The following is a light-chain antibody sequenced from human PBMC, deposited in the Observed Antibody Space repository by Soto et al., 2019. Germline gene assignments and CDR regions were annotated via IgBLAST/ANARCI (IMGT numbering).Light chain of an antibody. CDR1: QSVSAW. Sequence: DIQITQSTCTLAASVGEKVTISCRASQSVSAWLAWYQQKPGKAPKLLISDASSLKSGVPSRFSGSGSGTEFTLTISSLQPDDFATYYCQHYNSYSEAFGQGTKVDIK. J-gene: IGKJ1*01. CDR3: QHYNSYSEA. V-gene: IGKV1-5*01. CDR2: DAS.